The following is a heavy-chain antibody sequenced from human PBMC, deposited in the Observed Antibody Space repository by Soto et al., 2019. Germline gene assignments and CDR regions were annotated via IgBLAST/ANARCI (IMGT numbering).Heavy chain of an antibody. CDR1: GYTFTSYA. V-gene: IGHV1-3*01. J-gene: IGHJ5*02. D-gene: IGHD6-6*01. CDR3: ARDPLYSSSSRWFDP. Sequence: ASVKVSCKASGYTFTSYAMHWVCQAPRQRLEWMGWINAGNGNTKYSQKFQGRVTITRDTSASTAYMELSSLRSEDTAVYYCARDPLYSSSSRWFDPWGQGTLVTVSS. CDR2: INAGNGNT.